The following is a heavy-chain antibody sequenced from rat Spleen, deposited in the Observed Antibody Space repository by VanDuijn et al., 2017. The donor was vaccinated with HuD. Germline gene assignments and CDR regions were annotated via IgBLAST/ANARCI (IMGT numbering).Heavy chain of an antibody. Sequence: EVQLQESGPGLVKPSQSLSLTCSVTGYSITSNVWGWIRKFPENKMEWMGYISYSGSTSYNPSLKSRISITRDTSKNQFFLQLNSVTTEDTATYFCARDNSGYWYFDFWGPGTMVTVSS. CDR3: ARDNSGYWYFDF. CDR1: GYSITSNV. D-gene: IGHD1-10*01. CDR2: ISYSGST. J-gene: IGHJ1*01. V-gene: IGHV3-1*01.